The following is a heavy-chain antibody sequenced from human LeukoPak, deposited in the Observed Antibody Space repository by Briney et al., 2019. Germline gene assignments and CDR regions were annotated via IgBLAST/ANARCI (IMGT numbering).Heavy chain of an antibody. CDR3: ARVGGYGSLGDFDY. J-gene: IGHJ4*02. V-gene: IGHV1-46*01. CDR1: GFTFTSYF. CDR2: INPSGGST. D-gene: IGHD3-10*01. Sequence: PGASVKVSCRASGFTFTSYFMHWVRQAPGQGLEWMGIINPSGGSTSYAQKFQGRVTMTGDTSTSTVHMELSSLRSEDTAVYYCARVGGYGSLGDFDYWGQGTLVTASS.